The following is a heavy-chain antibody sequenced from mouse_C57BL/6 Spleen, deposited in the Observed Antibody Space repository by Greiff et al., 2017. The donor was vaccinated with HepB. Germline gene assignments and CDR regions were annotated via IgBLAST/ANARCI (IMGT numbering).Heavy chain of an antibody. CDR3: ARVGYYGSSRYFDY. D-gene: IGHD1-1*01. CDR2: ISDGGSYT. V-gene: IGHV5-4*03. J-gene: IGHJ2*01. CDR1: GFTFSSYA. Sequence: EVMLVESGGGLVKPGGSLKLSCAASGFTFSSYAMSWVRQTPEKRLEWVATISDGGSYTYYPDNVKGRFTISRDNAKNNLYLQMSHLKSEDTAMYYCARVGYYGSSRYFDYWGQGTTLTVSS.